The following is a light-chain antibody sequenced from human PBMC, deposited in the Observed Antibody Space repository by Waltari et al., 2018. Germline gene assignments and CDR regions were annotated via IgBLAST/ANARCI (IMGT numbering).Light chain of an antibody. CDR3: NSRDSSGNWV. Sequence: SSELTQDPAVSVALGQTVRITCQGDSLRSYYASWYQQKPGQAPVLVIYGKNNRPSGIPDRCSGSSSGNTASLTITGAQAEDEADYYCNSRDSSGNWVFGGGTKLTVL. J-gene: IGLJ3*02. V-gene: IGLV3-19*01. CDR1: SLRSYY. CDR2: GKN.